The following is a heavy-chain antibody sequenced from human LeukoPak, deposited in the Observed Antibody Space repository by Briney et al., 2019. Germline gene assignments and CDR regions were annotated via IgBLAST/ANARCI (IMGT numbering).Heavy chain of an antibody. CDR3: ARDICRGLGCYPRAPFDY. CDR2: MNSDGSST. CDR1: GFTFSRYW. Sequence: GGSLRLSCAASGFTFSRYWMHWVRQAPGEGLVWVSRMNSDGSSTSYADSVKGRFTISRDNAKNTLYLQMNSLRADDTAVYYCARDICRGLGCYPRAPFDYWGQGTLVTVSS. D-gene: IGHD2-15*01. J-gene: IGHJ4*02. V-gene: IGHV3-74*01.